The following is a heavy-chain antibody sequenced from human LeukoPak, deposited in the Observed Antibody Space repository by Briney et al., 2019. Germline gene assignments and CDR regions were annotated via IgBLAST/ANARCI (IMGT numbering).Heavy chain of an antibody. Sequence: PSETLSLTCTVSGGSISSSSYYWGWIRQPPGKGLEWIGSIYYSGSTYYNPSLKSRVTISVDTSKNQFSLKLSSVTAADTAVYYCARGYSGYDFFNYWGQGTLVTASS. D-gene: IGHD5-12*01. V-gene: IGHV4-39*07. CDR3: ARGYSGYDFFNY. J-gene: IGHJ4*02. CDR2: IYYSGST. CDR1: GGSISSSSYY.